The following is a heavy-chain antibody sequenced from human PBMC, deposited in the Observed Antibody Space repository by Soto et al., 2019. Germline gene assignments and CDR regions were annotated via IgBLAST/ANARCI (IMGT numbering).Heavy chain of an antibody. D-gene: IGHD1-26*01. V-gene: IGHV3-21*01. CDR2: ISSSSSYI. J-gene: IGHJ5*02. CDR3: ARDGGGSYNWFDP. Sequence: GGSLRLSCAASGFTFSSYSMNWVRQAPGKGLEWVSSISSSSSYIYYADSVKGRFTISRDNAKNSLYLQMNSLRAEDTAVYYCARDGGGSYNWFDPWGQGTLVTVSS. CDR1: GFTFSSYS.